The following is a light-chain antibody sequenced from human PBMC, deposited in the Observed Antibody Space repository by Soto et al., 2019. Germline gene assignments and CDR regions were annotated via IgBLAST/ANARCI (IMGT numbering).Light chain of an antibody. CDR2: GAS. V-gene: IGKV3-20*01. J-gene: IGKJ1*01. Sequence: SVLTQSPGTLSLSPGERATLSCRASQSVSNNYLAWYQQKPGQAPRLLIYGASTRATGIPDRFSGSGSGTDFTLTISRLEPEDSAVYYCQQYGSSPTWTFGQGTKVDIK. CDR3: QQYGSSPTWT. CDR1: QSVSNNY.